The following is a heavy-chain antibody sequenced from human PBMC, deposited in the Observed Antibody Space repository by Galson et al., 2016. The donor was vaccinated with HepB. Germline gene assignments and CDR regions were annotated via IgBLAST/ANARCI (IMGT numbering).Heavy chain of an antibody. CDR3: ARDRDMLNSGWYAYFDY. J-gene: IGHJ4*02. Sequence: SVKVSCKASGYTFIDYYVHWVRQAPGQGLEWMGWISPNTGDINYSQNFQGRVTMNRDTSISTAYMELSSLESDDTAVYYCARDRDMLNSGWYAYFDYWGQGTLVTVSS. CDR1: GYTFIDYY. CDR2: ISPNTGDI. V-gene: IGHV1-2*02. D-gene: IGHD6-19*01.